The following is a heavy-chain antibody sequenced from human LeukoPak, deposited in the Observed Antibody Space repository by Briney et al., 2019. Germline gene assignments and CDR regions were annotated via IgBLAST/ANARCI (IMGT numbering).Heavy chain of an antibody. CDR3: AKDGQGDYGDYVGFDY. CDR1: GFTFSSYG. Sequence: GRSLRLSCAASGFTFSSYGMHWVRQAPGKGLEWVAVISYDGSKKYYADSVKGRFTISRDNSKNTLYLQMNSLRAEDTAVYYCAKDGQGDYGDYVGFDYWGQGTLVTVSS. V-gene: IGHV3-30*18. D-gene: IGHD4-17*01. CDR2: ISYDGSKK. J-gene: IGHJ4*02.